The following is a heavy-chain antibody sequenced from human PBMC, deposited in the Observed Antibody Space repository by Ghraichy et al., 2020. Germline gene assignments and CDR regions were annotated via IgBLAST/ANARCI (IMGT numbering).Heavy chain of an antibody. CDR1: GGSFSGYY. CDR3: ARVLLGTSPIFAWEYNWFDP. Sequence: SQTLSLTCAVYGGSFSGYYWSWIRQPPGKGLEWIGEINHSGSTNYNPSLKSRVTISVDTSKNQFSLKLSSVTAADTAVYYCARVLLGTSPIFAWEYNWFDPWGQGTLVTVSS. V-gene: IGHV4-34*01. D-gene: IGHD7-27*01. J-gene: IGHJ5*02. CDR2: INHSGST.